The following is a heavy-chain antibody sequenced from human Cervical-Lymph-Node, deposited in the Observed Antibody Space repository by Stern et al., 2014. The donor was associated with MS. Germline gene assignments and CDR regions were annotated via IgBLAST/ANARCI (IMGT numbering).Heavy chain of an antibody. J-gene: IGHJ3*01. Sequence: VQLVQSWGGLVKPGGSLRLSCAASGLTFSSHSMNWVRQAPGKGLEWVSYISSSSTYIFYADSVKGRSTISRDDAKNSLYLQMNSLRVEDTAVYYCASGGWGVWGQGTMVTVSA. D-gene: IGHD3-16*01. CDR1: GLTFSSHS. CDR2: ISSSSTYI. V-gene: IGHV3-21*01. CDR3: ASGGWGV.